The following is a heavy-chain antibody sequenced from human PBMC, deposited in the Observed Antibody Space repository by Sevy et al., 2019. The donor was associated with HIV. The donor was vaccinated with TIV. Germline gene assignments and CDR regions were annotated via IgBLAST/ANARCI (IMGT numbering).Heavy chain of an antibody. J-gene: IGHJ4*02. CDR1: GDSISNYF. Sequence: SETLSLTCSVSGDSISNYFWSWIRQPPGKGLEWIGCIFECGSPNYNPSLKSRVTISVDTPKKQFSLKLRSVTAADTAVYYCARESIGAAGDFDYWGQGTLVTVSS. CDR3: ARESIGAAGDFDY. D-gene: IGHD6-13*01. V-gene: IGHV4-59*01. CDR2: IFECGSP.